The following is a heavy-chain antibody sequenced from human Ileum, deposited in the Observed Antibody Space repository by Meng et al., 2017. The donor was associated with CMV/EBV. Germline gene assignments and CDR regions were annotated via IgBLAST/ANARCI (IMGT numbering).Heavy chain of an antibody. V-gene: IGHV4-4*02. D-gene: IGHD3-22*01. J-gene: IGHJ4*02. Sequence: LTCAVSGGSFKSHDWWSWVRRPPGKGLEWIGETKHSGTATYNPSLKSRVTMSLDESKNDFSLRLTSVTAADTAVYYCASNGYFSLDYWSQGTRGT. CDR3: ASNGYFSLDY. CDR2: TKHSGTA. CDR1: GGSFKSHDW.